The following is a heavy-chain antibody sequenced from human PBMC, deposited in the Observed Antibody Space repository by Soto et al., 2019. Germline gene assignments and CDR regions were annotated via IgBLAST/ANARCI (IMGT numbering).Heavy chain of an antibody. D-gene: IGHD3-10*01. Sequence: PSETLSLTCTVSGDSLSSRGYYWTWIRQHPGKGLEWIGYIYHSGSTYYNPSLKSRVTISVDNSKNTLYLQMTNLRPEDTALYYCASTQFMVIIARGNFWGQGTLVTVSS. CDR1: GDSLSSRGYY. CDR2: IYHSGST. V-gene: IGHV4-39*01. CDR3: ASTQFMVIIARGNF. J-gene: IGHJ4*02.